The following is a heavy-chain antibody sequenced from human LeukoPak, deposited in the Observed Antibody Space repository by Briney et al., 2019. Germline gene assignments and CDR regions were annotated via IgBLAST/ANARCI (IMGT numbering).Heavy chain of an antibody. CDR2: IIPILGIA. J-gene: IGHJ4*02. V-gene: IGHV1-69*02. D-gene: IGHD6-13*01. Sequence: GASVKVSCRASGGTFSSYTISWVRQAPGQGLEWMGRIIPILGIANYAQKFQGRVTITPDKSTSTAYMELSSLRSEDTAVYYCARGEGSYSSITTYWGQGTLVTVSS. CDR3: ARGEGSYSSITTY. CDR1: GGTFSSYT.